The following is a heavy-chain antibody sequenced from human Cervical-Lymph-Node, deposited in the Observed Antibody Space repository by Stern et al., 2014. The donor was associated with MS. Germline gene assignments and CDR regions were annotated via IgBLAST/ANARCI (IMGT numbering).Heavy chain of an antibody. CDR1: GDSISSGGYY. CDR2: INYSGRT. V-gene: IGHV4-31*03. D-gene: IGHD3-16*01. J-gene: IGHJ2*01. Sequence: QVQLQESGPGLVKPSQTLSLTCTVSGDSISSGGYYWSWIPQHPGKGLDGIGYINYSGRTYYKPSLKSRVTISVDTSKNTFSLKLTSVTAADTAVYYCARATLGGLDWYFDLWGRGTLVTASS. CDR3: ARATLGGLDWYFDL.